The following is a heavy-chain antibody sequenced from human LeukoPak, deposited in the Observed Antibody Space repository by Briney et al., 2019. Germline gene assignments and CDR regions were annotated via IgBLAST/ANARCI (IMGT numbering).Heavy chain of an antibody. CDR1: GFTFSSYE. CDR2: IRSSGSTI. J-gene: IGHJ4*02. CDR3: ARGDGCYFFDY. D-gene: IGHD5-24*01. Sequence: GGSLRLSCAASGFTFSSYEMNWVRQAPGKGLEWVSYIRSSGSTIYYADSVKGRFTISRDNSENTLYLQMKSLRAEDTAVYYCARGDGCYFFDYWGQGTLIIVSS. V-gene: IGHV3-48*03.